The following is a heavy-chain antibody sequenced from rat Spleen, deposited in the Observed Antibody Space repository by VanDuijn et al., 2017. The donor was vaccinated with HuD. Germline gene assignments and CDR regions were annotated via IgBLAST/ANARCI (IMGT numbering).Heavy chain of an antibody. V-gene: IGHV5-20*01. CDR2: ISYDGSST. Sequence: EVQLMESGGGLVQPGRSMKLSCAASGLSFSNYDMAWVRQAPTKGLEWVASISYDGSSTYYRNSVKGRFTISRDNAKSTLYLQLDSLRSEDTATYYCTTKQLNYWGQGTLVTVSS. CDR1: GLSFSNYD. CDR3: TTKQLNY. D-gene: IGHD1-2*01. J-gene: IGHJ3*01.